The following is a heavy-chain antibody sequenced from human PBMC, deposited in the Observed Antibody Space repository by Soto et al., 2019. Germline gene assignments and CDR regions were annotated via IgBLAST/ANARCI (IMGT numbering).Heavy chain of an antibody. CDR2: MNHNSGNT. Sequence: QVQLVQSGAEVKKPGASVKVSCKASGYTFTSYDINWVRQATGQGLEWMGWMNHNSGNTGYAQKFQGRVTMTRNTSISTAYMELSSLRSEDTAVYYCARDASPPGYYYYYGMDVWGQGTTVTVSS. J-gene: IGHJ6*02. CDR3: ARDASPPGYYYYYGMDV. CDR1: GYTFTSYD. D-gene: IGHD1-1*01. V-gene: IGHV1-8*01.